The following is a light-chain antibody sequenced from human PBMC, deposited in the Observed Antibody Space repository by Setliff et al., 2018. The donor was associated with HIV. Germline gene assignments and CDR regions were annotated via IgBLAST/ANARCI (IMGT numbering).Light chain of an antibody. Sequence: ALTQPASVSGSPGQSITISCTGTSSDLGSYHLVSWYQHHPGKAPKLMIYEGSQRPSGVSTRFSGSTSGDTASLTIAGLQAEDEADYYCCSYVAGSHYVFGTGTKV. J-gene: IGLJ1*01. CDR1: SSDLGSYHL. CDR3: CSYVAGSHYV. CDR2: EGS. V-gene: IGLV2-23*01.